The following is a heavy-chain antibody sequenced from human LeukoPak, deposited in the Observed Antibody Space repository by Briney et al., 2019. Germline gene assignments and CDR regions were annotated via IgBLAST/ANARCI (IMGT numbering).Heavy chain of an antibody. V-gene: IGHV3-48*01. Sequence: GGSLRLSCAASGFTFSSYSMNWVRQAPGKGLEWVSYISSSRSTIYYADSVKRRFTISRENAKNSLYLQMNSLRAEDTAVYYCARDGGYCSSTSCYQDAFDIWGQGTMVTVSS. CDR1: GFTFSSYS. J-gene: IGHJ3*02. CDR3: ARDGGYCSSTSCYQDAFDI. CDR2: ISSSRSTI. D-gene: IGHD2-2*01.